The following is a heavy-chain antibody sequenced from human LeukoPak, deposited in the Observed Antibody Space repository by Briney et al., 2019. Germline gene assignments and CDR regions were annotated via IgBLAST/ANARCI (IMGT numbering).Heavy chain of an antibody. J-gene: IGHJ4*02. V-gene: IGHV3-53*01. CDR1: GFTVSSNS. CDR3: AKQGAGIRD. CDR2: IYSDNT. D-gene: IGHD6-19*01. Sequence: PGGSLRLSCTVSGFTVSSNSMSWVRQAPGKGLEWVSFIYSDNTHYSDSVKGRFTISRDNAKNSLYLQMNSLRAEDTAVYYCAKQGAGIRDWGQGTLVTVSS.